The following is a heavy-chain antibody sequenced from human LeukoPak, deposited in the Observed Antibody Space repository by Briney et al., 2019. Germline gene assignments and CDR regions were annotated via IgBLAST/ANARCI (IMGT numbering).Heavy chain of an antibody. Sequence: SETLSLTCTVSGGSISSYYWSWIRQPPGKGLEWIGYIYYSGSTDYNPSLKSRVTISVDTSKNQFSLKLSSVTAADTAVYYCARAARGYCSGGSCSTRTYYYYGMDVWGQGTTVTVSS. CDR3: ARAARGYCSGGSCSTRTYYYYGMDV. V-gene: IGHV4-59*01. CDR2: IYYSGST. J-gene: IGHJ6*02. CDR1: GGSISSYY. D-gene: IGHD2-15*01.